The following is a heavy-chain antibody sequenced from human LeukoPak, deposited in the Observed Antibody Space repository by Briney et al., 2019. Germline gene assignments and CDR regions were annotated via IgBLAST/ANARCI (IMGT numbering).Heavy chain of an antibody. Sequence: GVSLRLSCAASGFIFSNYYLNWVRQAPGKGLEWVSCIHGSASYNYYADSVKGRFTISRDSAKNSPYLEMSSLRVEDTAVYYCVRAFGGYDSQRFYYNMDVWGKGTTVTVSS. CDR2: IHGSASYN. V-gene: IGHV3-21*06. CDR3: VRAFGGYDSQRFYYNMDV. J-gene: IGHJ6*03. D-gene: IGHD5-12*01. CDR1: GFIFSNYY.